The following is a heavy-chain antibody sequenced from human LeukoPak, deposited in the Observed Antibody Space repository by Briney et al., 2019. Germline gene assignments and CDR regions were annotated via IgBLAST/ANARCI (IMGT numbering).Heavy chain of an antibody. CDR3: ARLGFGDSLRNAFDI. D-gene: IGHD3-10*01. CDR2: IYPGDSGT. CDR1: GYSFTSYW. V-gene: IGHV5-51*01. J-gene: IGHJ3*02. Sequence: GASLKISCKGSGYSFTSYWIGWVRQMPRKSLEWMGIIYPGDSGTRYSPSFQGQVTISADKSISTAYLQWSSLKASDTAMYYCARLGFGDSLRNAFDIWGQGTMVTVSS.